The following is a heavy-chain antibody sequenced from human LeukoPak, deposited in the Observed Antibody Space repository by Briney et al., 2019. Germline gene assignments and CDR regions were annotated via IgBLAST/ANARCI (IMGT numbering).Heavy chain of an antibody. CDR1: GFTFSSYG. CDR2: ISYDGSNK. CDR3: AKEEMPIGSSWSFDY. V-gene: IGHV3-30*18. Sequence: GGSLRLSCAASGFTFSSYGMHWVRQAAGKGLEWVAVISYDGSNKYYADSVKGRFTISRDNSKNTLYLQMNSLRAEDTAVYYCAKEEMPIGSSWSFDYWGQGTLVTVSS. D-gene: IGHD6-13*01. J-gene: IGHJ4*02.